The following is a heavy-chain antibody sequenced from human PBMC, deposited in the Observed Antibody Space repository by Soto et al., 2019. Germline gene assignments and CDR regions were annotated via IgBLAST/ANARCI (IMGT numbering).Heavy chain of an antibody. V-gene: IGHV3-53*05. J-gene: IGHJ4*02. Sequence: GGSLRLSCAASGFTVSSNYMSWVRQAPGKGLEWVSVIYSGGSTYYADSVKGRFTISRDNSKNTLYLQMNSLRAEDTAVYYCAKDNYYDTSGSGIDYWGQGTVVTVSS. CDR2: IYSGGST. CDR1: GFTVSSNY. CDR3: AKDNYYDTSGSGIDY. D-gene: IGHD3-22*01.